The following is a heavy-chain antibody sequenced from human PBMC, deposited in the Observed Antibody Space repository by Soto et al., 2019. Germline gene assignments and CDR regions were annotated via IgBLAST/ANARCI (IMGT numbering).Heavy chain of an antibody. J-gene: IGHJ5*01. CDR1: GGSIISGDYY. CDR2: IYYSGST. V-gene: IGHV4-30-4*01. D-gene: IGHD3-10*01. Sequence: PSETLSLTCTVSGGSIISGDYYWSLIRQPPGKGLEWIGYIYYSGSTYYNPSLKSRVTISVDTSKNQFSLKLSSVTVADTAVYYCCCAQGSGFFVSWGQGTLVTGSS. CDR3: CCAQGSGFFVS.